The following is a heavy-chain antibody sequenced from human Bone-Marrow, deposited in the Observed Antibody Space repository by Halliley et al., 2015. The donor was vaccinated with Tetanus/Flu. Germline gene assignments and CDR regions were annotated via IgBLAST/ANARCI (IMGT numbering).Heavy chain of an antibody. CDR2: INPRGTT. J-gene: IGHJ4*02. V-gene: IGHV4-34*01. D-gene: IGHD3-10*01. CDR3: AGARGPALLSKYLDH. Sequence: WIGEINPRGTTKYSPSLESRVIISVDTSKKHFSLRLTSVTAADTGVYYCAGARGPALLSKYLDHWGQGNLVTVSS.